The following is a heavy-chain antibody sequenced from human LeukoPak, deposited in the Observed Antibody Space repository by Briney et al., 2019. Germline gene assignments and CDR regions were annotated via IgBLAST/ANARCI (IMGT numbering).Heavy chain of an antibody. Sequence: SVKVSCKASGGTFSSYAISWVRQAPGQGLEWMGGIIPIFGTANYAQKFQGRVTITADESTSTAYMGLSSLRSEDTAVYYCVISGYSGYDFRLWGQGTLVTVSS. J-gene: IGHJ4*02. V-gene: IGHV1-69*13. CDR2: IIPIFGTA. CDR1: GGTFSSYA. CDR3: VISGYSGYDFRL. D-gene: IGHD5-12*01.